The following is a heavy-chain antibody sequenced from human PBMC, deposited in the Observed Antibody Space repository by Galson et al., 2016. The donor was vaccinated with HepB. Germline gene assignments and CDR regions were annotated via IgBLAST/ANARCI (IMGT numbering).Heavy chain of an antibody. CDR1: GFTFTNYA. V-gene: IGHV3-23*01. CDR2: IIGSGGSS. D-gene: IGHD3-9*01. Sequence: LRLSCAASGFTFTNYAMDWVRQAPGKGLEWVSAIIGSGGSSFYADSVRGRFTISRDNSKNTLYLQMNSLRAEDTAVYYCALRFDWLPSETGYWGQGTQVTVSS. J-gene: IGHJ4*02. CDR3: ALRFDWLPSETGY.